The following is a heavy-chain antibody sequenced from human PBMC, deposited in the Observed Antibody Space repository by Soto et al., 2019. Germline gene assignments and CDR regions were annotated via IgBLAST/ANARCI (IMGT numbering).Heavy chain of an antibody. D-gene: IGHD2-21*02. Sequence: QVQLVESGGGLVKPGGSLRLSCAASGFTFSDYHMSWIRQAPGKRLEWVSYISTSGSTTYYEDSVKGRFTISRDNAKNSLYLQMKSLRAEDTAVYYCASLFMVNGGNSGFDYWGQGTLVTVSS. CDR3: ASLFMVNGGNSGFDY. V-gene: IGHV3-11*01. CDR1: GFTFSDYH. CDR2: ISTSGSTT. J-gene: IGHJ4*02.